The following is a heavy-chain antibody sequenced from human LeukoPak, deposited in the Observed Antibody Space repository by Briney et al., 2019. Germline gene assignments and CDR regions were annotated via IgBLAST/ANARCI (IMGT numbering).Heavy chain of an antibody. D-gene: IGHD3-3*01. CDR1: GYTFTSYY. Sequence: GASVKVSCKASGYTFTSYYMHWVRQAPGQGLEWMGIINPSGGSTSYAQKFKGRVTMTRDTSTSTVYMELSSLRSEDTAVYYCARASYDFWSGYSRSWYFDLWGRGTLVTVSS. CDR2: INPSGGST. V-gene: IGHV1-46*01. J-gene: IGHJ2*01. CDR3: ARASYDFWSGYSRSWYFDL.